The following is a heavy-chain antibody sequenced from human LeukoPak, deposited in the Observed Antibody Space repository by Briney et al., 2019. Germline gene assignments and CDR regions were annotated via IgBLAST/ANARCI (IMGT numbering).Heavy chain of an antibody. CDR1: GFTFSSYA. V-gene: IGHV3-7*01. J-gene: IGHJ6*03. Sequence: GGSLRLSCAASGFTFSSYAMSWVRQAPGKGLEWVANIKEDGSDKYYVDSVKGRFTISRDNAKKSLYLQMNSLRAEDTAVYYCARETPYYYYMDVWGKGTTVTVSS. CDR3: ARETPYYYYMDV. CDR2: IKEDGSDK.